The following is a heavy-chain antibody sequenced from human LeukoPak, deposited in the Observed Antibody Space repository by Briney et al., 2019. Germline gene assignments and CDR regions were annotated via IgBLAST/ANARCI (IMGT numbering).Heavy chain of an antibody. V-gene: IGHV4-59*08. CDR2: IYYSGST. CDR1: GGSMGSYY. J-gene: IGHJ6*02. Sequence: PSETLSLTCTVSGGSMGSYYWSWIRQPPGKGLEWIGYIYYSGSTNYNPSLKSRVTISVDTSKNQFSLKLSSVTAADTAVYYCARRRGKYYYGSGTTFQWSYGMDVWGQGTTVTVSS. CDR3: ARRRGKYYYGSGTTFQWSYGMDV. D-gene: IGHD3-10*01.